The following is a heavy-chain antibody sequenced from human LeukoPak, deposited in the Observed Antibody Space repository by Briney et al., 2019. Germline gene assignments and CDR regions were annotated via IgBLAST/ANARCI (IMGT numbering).Heavy chain of an antibody. CDR2: ISASGVMT. D-gene: IGHD1-7*01. CDR3: ARTQVPFDY. J-gene: IGHJ4*02. Sequence: GGSLRLSCAASGFTFTNYAMTWVRQAPGKGLEWVSSISASGVMTYYADSVKGRFTISRDNAKNSLYLQMNSLRAEDTAVYYCARTQVPFDYWGQGTLVTVSS. CDR1: GFTFTNYA. V-gene: IGHV3-23*01.